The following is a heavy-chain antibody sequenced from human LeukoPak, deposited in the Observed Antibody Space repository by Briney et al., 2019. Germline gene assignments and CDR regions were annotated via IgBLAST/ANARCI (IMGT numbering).Heavy chain of an antibody. J-gene: IGHJ5*02. CDR2: ISTYHGST. Sequence: ASVKVSRKASGYTFTNYGITWVRQAPGQGLEWMGWISTYHGSTNSAQKFQGRVTMTTDTSTSTAYMELRSLRSDDTAVYYCAKAAGWAYDDYERRFDPWGQGTLVTVSS. CDR1: GYTFTNYG. CDR3: AKAAGWAYDDYERRFDP. V-gene: IGHV1-18*01. D-gene: IGHD4-17*01.